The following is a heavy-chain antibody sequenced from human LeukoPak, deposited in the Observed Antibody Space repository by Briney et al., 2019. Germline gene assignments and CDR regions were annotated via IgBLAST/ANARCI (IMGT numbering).Heavy chain of an antibody. CDR2: IFYSGST. CDR1: GGSISSHY. J-gene: IGHJ4*02. Sequence: SETLSLTCTVSGGSISSHYWSWIRQPPGKGLEWIAYIFYSGSTNYNPSLKSRVTMSVDTSKNQFSLKLSSVTAADTAVYYCAREGGDSSGWYGGYYFDYWGQGTLVTVSS. CDR3: AREGGDSSGWYGGYYFDY. V-gene: IGHV4-59*11. D-gene: IGHD6-19*01.